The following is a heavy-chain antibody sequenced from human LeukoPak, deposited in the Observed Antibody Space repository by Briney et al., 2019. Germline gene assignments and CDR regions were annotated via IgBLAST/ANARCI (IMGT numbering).Heavy chain of an antibody. J-gene: IGHJ5*02. D-gene: IGHD1-14*01. CDR3: ARGYNGANWFDP. CDR1: GFPFSSYG. Sequence: GGSLRLSCAASGFPFSSYGMHWVRRAPGKGLERVLVIWYDGSKKYYGAPVKGRFTTSRDNSKNTLYLQVNSLRAEDTAVYYCARGYNGANWFDPWGQGTLVTVSS. V-gene: IGHV3-33*01. CDR2: IWYDGSKK.